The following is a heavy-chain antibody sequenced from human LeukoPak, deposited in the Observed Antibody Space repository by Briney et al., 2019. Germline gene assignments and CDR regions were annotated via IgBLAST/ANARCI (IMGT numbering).Heavy chain of an antibody. Sequence: GGSLTFSCAASGFTFTNNCMSWVRQVQGKGLEWVANIKQDGRDKTYADSVRGRFTVFRDNGKDSVYLQMNSLRAEDSAIYYCAREGLYFFDFWGKGTLVTVSS. CDR3: AREGLYFFDF. J-gene: IGHJ4*01. V-gene: IGHV3-7*01. CDR1: GFTFTNNC. CDR2: IKQDGRDK.